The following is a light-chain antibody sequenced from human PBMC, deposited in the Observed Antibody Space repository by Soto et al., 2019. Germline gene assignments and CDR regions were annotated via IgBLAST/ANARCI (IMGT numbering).Light chain of an antibody. CDR1: QSVSSSY. Sequence: EIVLTQSPGTLSFSPGERATLTCRASQSVSSSYLAWFQQKPGQAPRLLIYGASSRATGIPDRFSGSGSGTDFTLTISRLEPEDFAVYYCHQRRQWPLTFGGGTKVEI. V-gene: IGKV3D-20*02. J-gene: IGKJ4*01. CDR2: GAS. CDR3: HQRRQWPLT.